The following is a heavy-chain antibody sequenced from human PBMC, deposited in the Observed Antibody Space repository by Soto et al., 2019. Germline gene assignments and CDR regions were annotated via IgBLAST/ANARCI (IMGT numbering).Heavy chain of an antibody. V-gene: IGHV3-30-3*01. CDR1: GFTFSSYA. CDR3: ARDQTSLTGEFDY. J-gene: IGHJ4*02. CDR2: ISYDGSNK. Sequence: QVQLVESGGGVVQPGRSLRLSCAASGFTFSSYAMHWVRQAPGKGLEWVAVISYDGSNKYYADSVKGRFTISRDNSKNTLYLQMNSLRAEDTAVYYCARDQTSLTGEFDYWGQGTLVTVSS. D-gene: IGHD3-9*01.